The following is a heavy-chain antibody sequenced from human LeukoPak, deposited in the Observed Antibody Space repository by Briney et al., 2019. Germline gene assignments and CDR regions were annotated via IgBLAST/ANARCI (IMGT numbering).Heavy chain of an antibody. CDR3: ARQSPDDGYKFDY. D-gene: IGHD5-24*01. J-gene: IGHJ4*02. V-gene: IGHV5-51*01. Sequence: GESLKISCKGSGYSFTSYWIGGVRQMPGKGLEWMGIIYPGDSDTRYSPSFQGQVTISADKSISTAYLQWSSLKASDTAMYYCARQSPDDGYKFDYWGQGTLVTVSS. CDR2: IYPGDSDT. CDR1: GYSFTSYW.